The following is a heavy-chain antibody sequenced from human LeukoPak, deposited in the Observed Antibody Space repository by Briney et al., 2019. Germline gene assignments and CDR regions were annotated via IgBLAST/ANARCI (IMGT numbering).Heavy chain of an antibody. CDR3: ARAHSSGWYVSLSY. Sequence: SETLSLTCTVSGGSISSSSYYWGWIRQPPGKGLEWIGEINHSGSTNYNPSLKSRVTISVDTSKNQFSLKLSSVTAADTAVYYCARAHSSGWYVSLSYWGQGTLVTVSS. J-gene: IGHJ4*02. D-gene: IGHD6-19*01. CDR1: GGSISSSSYY. CDR2: INHSGST. V-gene: IGHV4-39*07.